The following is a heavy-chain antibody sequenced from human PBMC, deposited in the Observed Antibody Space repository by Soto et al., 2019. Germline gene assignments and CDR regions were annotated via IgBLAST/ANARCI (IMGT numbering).Heavy chain of an antibody. CDR3: ARWSFLDH. D-gene: IGHD1-26*01. Sequence: EVQLLESGGRLVQPGGSLRLSCATSGFSFSSFVMSWVRQAPGKGLEWVSSLSGSDGKTYYADSVKGRFSMSTDTSKSTLYLEMNSLRAEDTAVYYRARWSFLDHWGQGTRVTVS. V-gene: IGHV3-23*01. J-gene: IGHJ4*02. CDR2: LSGSDGKT. CDR1: GFSFSSFV.